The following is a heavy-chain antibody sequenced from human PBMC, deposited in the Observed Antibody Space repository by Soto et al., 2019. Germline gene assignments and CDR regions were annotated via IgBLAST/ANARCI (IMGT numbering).Heavy chain of an antibody. D-gene: IGHD5-18*01. CDR2: ISSSSSYI. Sequence: EVQLVESGGGLVKPGGSLRLSCAASGFTFSSYSMNWVRQAPGKGLEWVSSISSSSSYIYYADSVKGRFTISRDNAKNSLYLQMNSLRAEDTAVYYCARVSSFGYSYGLDAFDIWGQGTMVTVSS. CDR1: GFTFSSYS. V-gene: IGHV3-21*01. J-gene: IGHJ3*02. CDR3: ARVSSFGYSYGLDAFDI.